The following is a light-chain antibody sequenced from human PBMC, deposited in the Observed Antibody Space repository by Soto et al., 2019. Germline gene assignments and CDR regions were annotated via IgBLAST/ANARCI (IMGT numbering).Light chain of an antibody. CDR2: DAS. CDR1: QNINTW. V-gene: IGKV1-5*01. Sequence: DIQMTQFPSTLSASVGDRVTITCRASQNINTWLAWYQQKPGKAPRLLIFDASSLESGVPSRFSGSGSGTEFTLTISSLQPDDFATYYCQQFNSYPITFGQGTRWRL. J-gene: IGKJ5*01. CDR3: QQFNSYPIT.